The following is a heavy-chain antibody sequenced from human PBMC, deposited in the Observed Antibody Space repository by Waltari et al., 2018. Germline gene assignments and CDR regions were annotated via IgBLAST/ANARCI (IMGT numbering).Heavy chain of an antibody. V-gene: IGHV4-61*02. CDR3: ARDGYYYGEWYFDL. J-gene: IGHJ2*01. Sequence: QVQLQESGPGLVKPSPPLSLTCTVPGGSLRSGSYYWSWLRRPAGKGLEWIGRIYTSGSTNYNPSLKSRVTISVDTSKNQFSLKLSSVTAADTAVYYCARDGYYYGEWYFDLWGRGTLVTVSS. CDR1: GGSLRSGSYY. CDR2: IYTSGST. D-gene: IGHD3-10*01.